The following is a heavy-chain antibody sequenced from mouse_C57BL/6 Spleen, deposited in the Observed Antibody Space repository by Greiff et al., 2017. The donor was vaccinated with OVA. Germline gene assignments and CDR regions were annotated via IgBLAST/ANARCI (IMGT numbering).Heavy chain of an antibody. D-gene: IGHD2-4*01. J-gene: IGHJ3*01. CDR2: IHPYSGST. Sequence: QVKLQQPGAELVKPGASVTLSCTASGYTFTSYWMHWVKQRPGQGLVWIGMIHPYSGSTNYNETLKSQATLTVDQSTSTAYMQLSSLTSDDSAVYYCARSGGLRAWYAYWGKGTLVTVS. CDR1: GYTFTSYW. CDR3: ARSGGLRAWYAY. V-gene: IGHV1-64*01.